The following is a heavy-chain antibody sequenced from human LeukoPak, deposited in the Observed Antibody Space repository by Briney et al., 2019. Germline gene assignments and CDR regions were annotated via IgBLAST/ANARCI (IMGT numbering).Heavy chain of an antibody. D-gene: IGHD1-7*01. Sequence: GGSLRLSCADSGFTFSTYSMNWVRQAPGKGLEWVSSISSGSSHIFYADSVKGRLTISRDNAKNSLYPQMNSLRAEDTAVYYCARGGTGATRDDTFDIWGQGTMVTVSS. CDR3: ARGGTGATRDDTFDI. V-gene: IGHV3-21*01. CDR1: GFTFSTYS. J-gene: IGHJ3*02. CDR2: ISSGSSHI.